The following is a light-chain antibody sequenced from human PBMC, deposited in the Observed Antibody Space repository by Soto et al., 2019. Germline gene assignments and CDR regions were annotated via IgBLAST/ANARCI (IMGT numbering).Light chain of an antibody. J-gene: IGLJ1*01. CDR1: SSNIGAGYD. CDR3: QSYDSSLSGYV. CDR2: GNS. V-gene: IGLV1-40*01. Sequence: QSVLTQPPSVSGAPGQRVTGSCTGSSSNIGAGYDVHWYQQLPGTAPKLLIYGNSNRPSGVPDRFSGSKSGTSASLAITGLQAEDEADYYCQSYDSSLSGYVFGTATKVTVL.